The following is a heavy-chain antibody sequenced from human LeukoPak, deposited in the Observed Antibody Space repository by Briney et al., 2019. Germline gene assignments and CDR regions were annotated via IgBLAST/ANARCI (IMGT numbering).Heavy chain of an antibody. Sequence: PGGSLRLSCAASGFTFSDYYMSWIRQAPGKGLEWVSYISSSGSTIYYADSVKGRFTISRDNAKNSLYLQVNSLRAEDTAVYYCAREVESSSSWGEFDYWGQGTLVTVSS. CDR3: AREVESSSSWGEFDY. D-gene: IGHD6-6*01. V-gene: IGHV3-11*01. CDR2: ISSSGSTI. J-gene: IGHJ4*02. CDR1: GFTFSDYY.